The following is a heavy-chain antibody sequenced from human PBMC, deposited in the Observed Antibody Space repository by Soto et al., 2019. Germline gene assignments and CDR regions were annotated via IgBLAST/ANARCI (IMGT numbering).Heavy chain of an antibody. CDR1: GFTFSSYA. CDR2: ISYDGSNK. Sequence: PGGSLRLSCAASGFTFSSYAMHWVRQAPGKGLEWVAVISYDGSNKYYADSVKGRFTISRDNSKNTLYLQMNSLRAEDTAVYYCAGGGAPIHYGMDVWGQGTTVTVSS. V-gene: IGHV3-30-3*01. D-gene: IGHD3-16*01. J-gene: IGHJ6*02. CDR3: AGGGAPIHYGMDV.